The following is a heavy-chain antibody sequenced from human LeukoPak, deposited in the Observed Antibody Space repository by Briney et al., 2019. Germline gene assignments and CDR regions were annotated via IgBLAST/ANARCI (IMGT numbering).Heavy chain of an antibody. CDR1: GGSISSGGYY. Sequence: WETLSLTCTVSGGSISSGGYYWSWIRQPPGKGLEWIGEINHSGSTNYNPSLKSRVTISVDTSKNQFSLKLSSVTAADTAVYYCARGSKRSGSYKLDYWGQGTLVTVSS. J-gene: IGHJ4*02. V-gene: IGHV4-39*07. CDR3: ARGSKRSGSYKLDY. CDR2: INHSGST. D-gene: IGHD1-26*01.